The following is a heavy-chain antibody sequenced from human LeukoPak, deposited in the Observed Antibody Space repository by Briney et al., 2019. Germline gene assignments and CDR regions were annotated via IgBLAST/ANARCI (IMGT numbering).Heavy chain of an antibody. J-gene: IGHJ5*02. V-gene: IGHV1-2*06. D-gene: IGHD2-8*01. CDR3: ARGPYCTNGVCSDNWFDP. CDR1: GYTFTGYY. Sequence: ASVKVSCKASGYTFTGYYMHWVRQAPGQGLEWMGRINPNSGGTNYAQKFQGRVTKTRHTSISTAYMELSRLRSDDTAVYYCARGPYCTNGVCSDNWFDPWGQGTLVTVSS. CDR2: INPNSGGT.